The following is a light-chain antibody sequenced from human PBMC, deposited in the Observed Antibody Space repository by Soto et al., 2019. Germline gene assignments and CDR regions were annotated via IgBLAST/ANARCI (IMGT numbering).Light chain of an antibody. CDR3: QQRSSWLRA. Sequence: EIVLTQSPATLSLSPGERATLSCRASQSVSSYLAWYQQKPGQAPRLLINAASNRATGIPARCSGGGSGTDFTLTNSSREPEDFVVYYCQQRSSWLRAFGEATKVEIK. CDR2: AAS. J-gene: IGKJ1*01. CDR1: QSVSSY. V-gene: IGKV3-11*01.